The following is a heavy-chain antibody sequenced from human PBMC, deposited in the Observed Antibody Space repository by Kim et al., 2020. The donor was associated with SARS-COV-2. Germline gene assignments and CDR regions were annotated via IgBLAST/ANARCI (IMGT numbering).Heavy chain of an antibody. Sequence: GGSLRLSCAASGFTFDDYAMHWVRQAPGKGLEWVSLISGDGGSTYYADSVKGRFTISRDNSKNSLYLQMNSLRTEDTALYYCAKDITNEWELPFPRPRNYMDVWGKGTTVTVSS. D-gene: IGHD1-26*01. CDR3: AKDITNEWELPFPRPRNYMDV. CDR1: GFTFDDYA. CDR2: ISGDGGST. V-gene: IGHV3-43*02. J-gene: IGHJ6*03.